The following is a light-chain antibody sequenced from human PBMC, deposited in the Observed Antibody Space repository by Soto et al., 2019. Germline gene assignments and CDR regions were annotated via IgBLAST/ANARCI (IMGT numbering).Light chain of an antibody. Sequence: DIQMTQSPYSLSASVGDRVTIACRASQSVSTYLNWYQQKPGKVPKLLVYGTSRLQSGVPSRFTGSGSGTDFTLTISSLQPEDSETYYCQQSYSSPPTFGQGTKVEIK. CDR3: QQSYSSPPT. J-gene: IGKJ1*01. CDR1: QSVSTY. V-gene: IGKV1-39*01. CDR2: GTS.